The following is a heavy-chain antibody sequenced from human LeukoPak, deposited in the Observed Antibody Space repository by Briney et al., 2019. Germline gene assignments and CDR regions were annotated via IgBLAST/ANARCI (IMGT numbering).Heavy chain of an antibody. Sequence: PSETLSLTCAVYGGSFSGYYWSWIRQPPGKGREWIGEINHSGSTNYNPSLKSRVTMSVDTSKNQFSLKLSSVTAADTAVYYCARVIAAAGSVWGQGTLVTVSS. CDR2: INHSGST. V-gene: IGHV4-34*01. CDR1: GGSFSGYY. D-gene: IGHD6-13*01. CDR3: ARVIAAAGSV. J-gene: IGHJ4*02.